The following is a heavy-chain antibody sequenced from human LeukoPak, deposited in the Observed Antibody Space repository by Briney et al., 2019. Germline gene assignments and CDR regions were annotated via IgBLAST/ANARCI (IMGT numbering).Heavy chain of an antibody. V-gene: IGHV3-21*01. CDR3: ARDRGGGSTYLDS. CDR2: ISGSNSFI. Sequence: PGGSLRLSCAASGFTFNIYNMNWVRQAPGKGLEWVSSISGSNSFIYYADSVKGRFTISRGNAKSSLYLQMNSLKAEDMAVYYCARDRGGGSTYLDSWGQGTLVTVSS. J-gene: IGHJ4*02. D-gene: IGHD2-15*01. CDR1: GFTFNIYN.